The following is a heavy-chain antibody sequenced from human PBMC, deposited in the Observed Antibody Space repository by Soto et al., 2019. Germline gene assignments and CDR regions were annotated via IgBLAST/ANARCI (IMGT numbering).Heavy chain of an antibody. CDR3: ARASLWFGPSHNWFDP. V-gene: IGHV4-34*01. D-gene: IGHD3-10*01. CDR1: GGSFSGYY. J-gene: IGHJ5*02. Sequence: QVQLQQWGAGLLKPSETLSLTCAVYGGSFSGYYWSWIRQPPGKGLEWIGEINHSGSTNYNPSLKSRVTISVDTSKNQFSLKLSSVTAADTAVYYCARASLWFGPSHNWFDPWGQGTLVTVSS. CDR2: INHSGST.